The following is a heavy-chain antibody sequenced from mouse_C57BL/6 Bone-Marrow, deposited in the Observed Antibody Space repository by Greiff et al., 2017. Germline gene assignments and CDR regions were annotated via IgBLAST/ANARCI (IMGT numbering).Heavy chain of an antibody. CDR1: GFTFSSYA. CDR2: ISDGGSYT. V-gene: IGHV5-4*03. Sequence: EVKLMESGGGLVKPGGSLKLSCAASGFTFSSYAMSWVRRTPEKRLEWVATISDGGSYTYYPDNVKGRFTISRDNAKNNLYLQMSHLKSEDTAMYYCATHYYGSFDYWGQGTTLTVSS. J-gene: IGHJ2*01. CDR3: ATHYYGSFDY. D-gene: IGHD1-1*01.